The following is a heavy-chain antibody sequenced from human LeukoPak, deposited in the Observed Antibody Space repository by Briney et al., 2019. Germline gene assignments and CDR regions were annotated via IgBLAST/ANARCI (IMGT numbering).Heavy chain of an antibody. CDR1: EYSFPNYW. D-gene: IGHD5-24*01. CDR3: ARHSATRGSGYNGVGY. J-gene: IGHJ4*02. CDR2: IYPDDSDT. Sequence: GESLKISCQGSEYSFPNYWIGWVRQMPGKGLEWMGIIYPDDSDTRYSPSFQGQVTISVDKSISTAYLQWSSLKASDTAMYYCARHSATRGSGYNGVGYWGQGTLVTVSS. V-gene: IGHV5-51*01.